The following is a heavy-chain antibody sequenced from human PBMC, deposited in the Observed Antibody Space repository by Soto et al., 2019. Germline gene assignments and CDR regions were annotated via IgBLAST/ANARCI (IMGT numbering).Heavy chain of an antibody. CDR3: ARDGGDYYDTSGYYKDAFDI. J-gene: IGHJ3*02. V-gene: IGHV4-59*01. CDR2: IYYSGST. CDR1: GGSISSYY. D-gene: IGHD3-22*01. Sequence: PSETLSLTCTVSGGSISSYYWSWIRQPPGKGLEWIGYIYYSGSTNYNPSLKSRVTISVDTSKNQFSLKLSSVTAADTAVYYCARDGGDYYDTSGYYKDAFDIWGQGTMVTV.